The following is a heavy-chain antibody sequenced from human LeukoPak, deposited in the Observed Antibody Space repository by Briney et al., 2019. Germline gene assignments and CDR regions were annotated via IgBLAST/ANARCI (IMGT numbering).Heavy chain of an antibody. CDR2: ISGSGSAT. D-gene: IGHD3-3*01. CDR3: AKAFHFDFWSGYSSWFDP. Sequence: GESLRLSCAASGFTFSTYAMSWVRQAPGKGLEWVSSISGSGSATYYADPGKGRFTISRDNSKDTLYLQMNSLRADGTAVYYCAKAFHFDFWSGYSSWFDPWGQGTVVTVSS. V-gene: IGHV3-23*01. J-gene: IGHJ5*02. CDR1: GFTFSTYA.